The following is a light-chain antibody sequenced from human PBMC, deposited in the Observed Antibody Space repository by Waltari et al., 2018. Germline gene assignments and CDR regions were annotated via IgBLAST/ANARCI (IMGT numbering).Light chain of an antibody. Sequence: QSALTQPASVSGSPGPSITISCTGSSSDIGRYNYVSWYQQNPGKVPKLLIYEVSNRPSGISERFSGSKSGNTASLTISGLQAEDDSDYYCSSFTTSNTLVYGSGTKVTVL. V-gene: IGLV2-14*01. CDR3: SSFTTSNTLV. CDR2: EVS. CDR1: SSDIGRYNY. J-gene: IGLJ1*01.